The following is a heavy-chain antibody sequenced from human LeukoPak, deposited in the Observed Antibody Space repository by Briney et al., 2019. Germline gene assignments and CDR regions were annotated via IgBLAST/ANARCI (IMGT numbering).Heavy chain of an antibody. CDR2: IDTAGDT. J-gene: IGHJ4*02. CDR3: ARCSYSSGWYPFDY. Sequence: PGGSLRLSCAASGFTFSNYDMHWVRQATGKGLEWVSAIDTAGDTYYPGSVKGRFTISRENDKNSLYLLMNSRRAGDAAVYYCARCSYSSGWYPFDYWGQGTLVTVSS. CDR1: GFTFSNYD. V-gene: IGHV3-13*01. D-gene: IGHD6-19*01.